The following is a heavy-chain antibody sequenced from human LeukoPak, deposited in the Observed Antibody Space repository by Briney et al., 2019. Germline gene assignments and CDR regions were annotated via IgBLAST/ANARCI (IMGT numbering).Heavy chain of an antibody. D-gene: IGHD3-22*01. CDR2: ISSGGSSI. CDR1: GFTFTSYS. Sequence: GGSLRLSCAASGFTFTSYSMNWVRQAPGKGLEWVSYISSGGSSIYYADSVKGRFTISTDNTKHSLYLQMSSLRAEDTAVYYGAESGYTLTFDYWGQGILVTVSS. J-gene: IGHJ4*02. V-gene: IGHV3-48*01. CDR3: AESGYTLTFDY.